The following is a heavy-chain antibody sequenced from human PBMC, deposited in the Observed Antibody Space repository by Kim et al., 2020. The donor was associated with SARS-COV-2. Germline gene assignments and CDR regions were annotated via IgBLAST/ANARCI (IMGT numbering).Heavy chain of an antibody. Sequence: RFTISRDNAQNSLYLQMNSLRAEDTAVYYCARGLYSSSSGGNYYYYGMDVWGQGTTVTVSS. J-gene: IGHJ6*02. CDR3: ARGLYSSSSGGNYYYYGMDV. V-gene: IGHV3-11*06. D-gene: IGHD6-6*01.